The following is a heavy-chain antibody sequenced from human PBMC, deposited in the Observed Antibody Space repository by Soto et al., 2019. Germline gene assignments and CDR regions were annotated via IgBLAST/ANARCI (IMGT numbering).Heavy chain of an antibody. CDR1: GFTFSSYA. Sequence: PGGSLRLSCGASGFTFSSYAMSWVRQAPGKGLEWVSAISGSGGSTYYADSVKGRFTISRDNSKNTLYLQMNSLRAEDTAVYYCARAGPSSTVYALILNWFDPWGQGTQVTVSS. J-gene: IGHJ5*02. CDR2: ISGSGGST. V-gene: IGHV3-23*01. CDR3: ARAGPSSTVYALILNWFDP. D-gene: IGHD2-8*01.